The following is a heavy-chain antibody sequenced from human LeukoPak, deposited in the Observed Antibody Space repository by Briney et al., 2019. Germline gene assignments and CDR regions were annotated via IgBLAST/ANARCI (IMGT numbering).Heavy chain of an antibody. V-gene: IGHV3-33*01. J-gene: IGHJ4*02. CDR3: ARGQMTPREY. D-gene: IGHD1-26*01. CDR1: GFTFSSYG. Sequence: PGGSLRLSCAASGFTFSSYGMHWVRQAPCKGLEWVAVIWYDGSNKYYADSVKGRFTISRDNSKNTLYLQMNSLRAEDTAVYYCARGQMTPREYWGQGTLVTVSS. CDR2: IWYDGSNK.